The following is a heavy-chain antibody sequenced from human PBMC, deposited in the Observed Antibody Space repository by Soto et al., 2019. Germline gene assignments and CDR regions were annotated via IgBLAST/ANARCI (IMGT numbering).Heavy chain of an antibody. Sequence: ASVKVSCKASGYTFTSYGISWVRQAPGQGLEWMGWISAYNGNTNYAQKLQGRVTMTTDTSTSTAYMELRSLRSDDTAVYYCASVVEGGYDYAAAGAFDAFDIWGQGTMVTV. D-gene: IGHD5-12*01. J-gene: IGHJ3*02. CDR2: ISAYNGNT. V-gene: IGHV1-18*01. CDR3: ASVVEGGYDYAAAGAFDAFDI. CDR1: GYTFTSYG.